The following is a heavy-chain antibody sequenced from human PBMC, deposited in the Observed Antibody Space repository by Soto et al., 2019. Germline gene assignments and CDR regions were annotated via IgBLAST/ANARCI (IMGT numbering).Heavy chain of an antibody. V-gene: IGHV1-18*01. J-gene: IGHJ4*02. CDR1: GYSFMKYG. CDR2: ISPYSGYT. CDR3: AREASVLIPAAQPSRFDS. D-gene: IGHD2-2*01. Sequence: SVKVSCKGFGYSFMKYGINWVRQAPVQGLEWVGWISPYSGYTHSAQKFHGRLTLTTDTAASTAYMELRILRSADTALYYCAREASVLIPAAQPSRFDSWGQGTLVTVSS.